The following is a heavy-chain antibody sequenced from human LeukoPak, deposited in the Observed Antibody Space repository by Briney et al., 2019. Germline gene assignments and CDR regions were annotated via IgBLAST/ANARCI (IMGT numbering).Heavy chain of an antibody. CDR1: GGSSSGYY. D-gene: IGHD3-9*01. J-gene: IGHJ5*02. V-gene: IGHV4-34*01. Sequence: PSETLSLTCAVYGGSSSGYYWSWIRQPPGKGLEWIGEINHSGSTNCNPSLKSRVTISVDTSKNQFSLKLSSVTAADTAVYYCARDHRSYYGILTGYYKYNWFDPWGQGTLVTVSS. CDR3: ARDHRSYYGILTGYYKYNWFDP. CDR2: INHSGST.